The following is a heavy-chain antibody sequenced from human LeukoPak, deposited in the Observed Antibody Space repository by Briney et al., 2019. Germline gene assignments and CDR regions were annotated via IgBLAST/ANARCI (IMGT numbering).Heavy chain of an antibody. D-gene: IGHD2-21*01. Sequence: GGSLRLSCVTSGFNFSDSRMTWVRQAPGKGLQWVANVNRDGTEKHFLDSVEGRFTISRDNAKKSLYLQMSSLRPQDTAVYFCVRGDWYFESWGQGTLVTVSS. V-gene: IGHV3-7*04. CDR2: VNRDGTEK. CDR3: VRGDWYFES. J-gene: IGHJ4*02. CDR1: GFNFSDSR.